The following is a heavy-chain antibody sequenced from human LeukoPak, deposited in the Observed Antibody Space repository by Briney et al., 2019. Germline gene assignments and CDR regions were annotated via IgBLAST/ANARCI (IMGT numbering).Heavy chain of an antibody. CDR3: ARDGDPYISGWPEY. J-gene: IGHJ4*02. CDR1: GFTFKRYG. CDR2: ISPYNGNT. V-gene: IGHV1-18*01. Sequence: ASVKVSCKASGFTFKRYGITWVRQAPGQGPEWMGWISPYNGNTNYEENFQDRVTMTTDPSTTTAYMELRSLTSDDTAIYYCARDGDPYISGWPEYWGQGTLVTVSS. D-gene: IGHD6-19*01.